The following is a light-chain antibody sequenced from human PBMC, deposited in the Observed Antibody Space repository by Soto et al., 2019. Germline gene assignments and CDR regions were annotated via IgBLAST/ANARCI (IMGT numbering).Light chain of an antibody. J-gene: IGLJ3*02. CDR2: GNT. CDR3: QSSDSSVFGVV. Sequence: QSVLTQPPSVSGAPGQRVTISCTGSSSNIGAGYHVHWYQQLPGTAPRLLIYGNTNRPSGVPDRFSGSKSATSASLAITGLQAEDEADYYCQSSDSSVFGVVFGGGTQLTVL. V-gene: IGLV1-40*01. CDR1: SSNIGAGYH.